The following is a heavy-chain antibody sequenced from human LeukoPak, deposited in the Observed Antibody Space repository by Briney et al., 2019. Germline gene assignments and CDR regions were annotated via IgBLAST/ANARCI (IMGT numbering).Heavy chain of an antibody. CDR2: ISGSGGST. D-gene: IGHD3-3*01. CDR3: AKVDTIFGVVISYRLFDY. CDR1: GFTFSSYA. Sequence: GGSLRLSRAASGFTFSSYAMSWVRQAPGKGLEWVSAISGSGGSTYYADSVNGRFTISRDNSKNTLYLQMNSLRAEDTAVYYCAKVDTIFGVVISYRLFDYWGQGTLVTVSS. J-gene: IGHJ4*02. V-gene: IGHV3-23*01.